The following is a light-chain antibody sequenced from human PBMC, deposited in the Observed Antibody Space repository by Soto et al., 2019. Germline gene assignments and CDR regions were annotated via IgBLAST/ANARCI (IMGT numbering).Light chain of an antibody. Sequence: EIVMTHSPATLSVSPGERATLSCRASQSVSSNLAWYQQKPGQAPRLLIYGASTRATGIPARFSGSGSGTEFTITISSLQSEDFAVYYCQQYNNWTPITFGQGTRMEIK. CDR3: QQYNNWTPIT. V-gene: IGKV3-15*01. J-gene: IGKJ5*01. CDR1: QSVSSN. CDR2: GAS.